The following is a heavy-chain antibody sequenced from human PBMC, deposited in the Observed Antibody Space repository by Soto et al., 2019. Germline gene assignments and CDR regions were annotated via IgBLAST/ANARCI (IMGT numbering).Heavy chain of an antibody. CDR1: GYTFTSYY. V-gene: IGHV1-46*01. D-gene: IGHD2-21*01. Sequence: GASVKVSCKASGYTFTSYYMHWVRQAPGQGLEWMGLINPRGGSTTYAQKFQGRVTMTRDTSTSTFSMELSSLRSEDTAVYYCARAGEYYYYGIDVWGKGTTVTVSS. CDR3: ARAGEYYYYGIDV. CDR2: INPRGGST. J-gene: IGHJ6*04.